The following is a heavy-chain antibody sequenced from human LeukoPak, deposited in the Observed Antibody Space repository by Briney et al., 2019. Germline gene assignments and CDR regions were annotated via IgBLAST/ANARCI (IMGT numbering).Heavy chain of an antibody. Sequence: ASVKVPCKASGYTFTSYYIHWVRQPPGKGLEWMGIINHSGGSTSYEQKFQVRVTMTRDMSTSTFYMELSSLRSEDTAVYYCARDKGIAVAGKEDYFDYWGQGTLVTVSS. J-gene: IGHJ4*02. V-gene: IGHV1-46*01. D-gene: IGHD6-19*01. CDR2: INHSGGST. CDR3: ARDKGIAVAGKEDYFDY. CDR1: GYTFTSYY.